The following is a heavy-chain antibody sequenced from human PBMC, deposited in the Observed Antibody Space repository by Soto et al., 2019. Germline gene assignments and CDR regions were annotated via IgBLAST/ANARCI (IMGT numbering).Heavy chain of an antibody. Sequence: QVQLVQSGAEVKKPGASVKVSCKASGYTFTSYYMHWVRQAPGQGLEWMGKSNPSGGSTSYEQTAQGRVTMTRDTSTSTVYMELSSLRSEDTAVYYCARDLSSSWHYFDYWGQGTLVTVSS. CDR1: GYTFTSYY. CDR3: ARDLSSSWHYFDY. J-gene: IGHJ4*02. V-gene: IGHV1-46*01. D-gene: IGHD6-13*01. CDR2: SNPSGGST.